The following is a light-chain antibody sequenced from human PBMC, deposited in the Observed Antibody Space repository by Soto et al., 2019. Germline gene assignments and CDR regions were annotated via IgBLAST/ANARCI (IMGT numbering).Light chain of an antibody. V-gene: IGKV3-20*01. CDR2: GAS. CDR1: QIITSNY. Sequence: EIVLTQSPGTLSLSPGERATLSCRASQIITSNYLAWYQQKPGQAPRLLIYGASRRASGVPDRFSGSGSGTDFTLTISRLEPEDCAVYYCQRYGSSWGAFGQGTKLEIK. CDR3: QRYGSSWGA. J-gene: IGKJ2*01.